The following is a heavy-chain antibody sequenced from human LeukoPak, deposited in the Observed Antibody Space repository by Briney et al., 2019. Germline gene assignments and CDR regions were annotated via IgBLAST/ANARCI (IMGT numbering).Heavy chain of an antibody. CDR1: GGSISSYY. D-gene: IGHD6-13*01. CDR3: ASDSLPGYSSSSNDY. CDR2: IYTSGST. Sequence: PSETLSLTCTVSGGSISSYYWSWIRQPAGKGLEWIGRIYTSGSTNYNPSLKSRVTMSVDTSKNQFSLKQSSVTAADTAVYYCASDSLPGYSSSSNDYWGQGTLVTVSS. V-gene: IGHV4-4*07. J-gene: IGHJ4*02.